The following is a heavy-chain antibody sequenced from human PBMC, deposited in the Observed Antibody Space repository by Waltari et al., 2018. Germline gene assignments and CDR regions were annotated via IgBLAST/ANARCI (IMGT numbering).Heavy chain of an antibody. CDR2: ISWNSGSI. J-gene: IGHJ6*03. Sequence: EVQLVESGGGLVQPGRSLRLSCAASGFTFDDYAMHWVRQAPGKGLEWVSGISWNSGSIGYADSVKGRFTISRDNAKNSLYLQMNSLRAEDTALYYCAKGGTICGVVTDYYYYMDVWGKGTTVTVSS. CDR1: GFTFDDYA. V-gene: IGHV3-9*01. D-gene: IGHD3-3*01. CDR3: AKGGTICGVVTDYYYYMDV.